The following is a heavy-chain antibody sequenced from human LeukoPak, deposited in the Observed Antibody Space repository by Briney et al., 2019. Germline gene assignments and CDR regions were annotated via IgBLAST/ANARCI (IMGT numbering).Heavy chain of an antibody. CDR2: ISSSSSTI. CDR1: GLTFSSYS. V-gene: IGHV3-48*02. Sequence: GGSLRLSCAASGLTFSSYSMNWVRQAPGKGLEWVSYISSSSSTIYYADSVKGRFTISRDNAKNSLYLQMNSLRDEDTAVYYCATEWADYYGSGSYWVEAFDIWGQGTMVTVSS. D-gene: IGHD3-10*01. CDR3: ATEWADYYGSGSYWVEAFDI. J-gene: IGHJ3*02.